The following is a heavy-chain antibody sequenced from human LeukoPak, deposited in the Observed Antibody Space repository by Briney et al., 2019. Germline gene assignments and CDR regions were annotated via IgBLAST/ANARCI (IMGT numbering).Heavy chain of an antibody. CDR2: IRSKAYGGTT. CDR3: SRSGVGPTNSFDV. V-gene: IGHV3-49*04. D-gene: IGHD1-26*01. Sequence: QSGGSLRLSCTASGFTFGDYAMSWVRQAPGKGLEWVGFIRSKAYGGTTEYAASVKGRFTISRDDSKTIAYLQMNSLQIEDTAVYYCSRSGVGPTNSFDVWGQGTMVTVSS. CDR1: GFTFGDYA. J-gene: IGHJ3*01.